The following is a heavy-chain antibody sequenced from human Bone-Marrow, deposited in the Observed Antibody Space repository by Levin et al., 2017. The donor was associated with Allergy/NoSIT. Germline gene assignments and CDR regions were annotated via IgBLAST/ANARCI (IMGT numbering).Heavy chain of an antibody. D-gene: IGHD6-13*01. CDR1: GFTFSTYA. Sequence: GESLKISCAASGFTFSTYAMTWVRQAPGKGLEWVSAISAGGGNTYYADSVKGRFIISRDNSKNTVYLQMNSLRAEDTAVYFCAQAGYTTPKHNCFDPCGEGSRVTVSS. CDR2: ISAGGGNT. V-gene: IGHV3-23*01. J-gene: IGHJ5*02. CDR3: AQAGYTTPKHNCFDP.